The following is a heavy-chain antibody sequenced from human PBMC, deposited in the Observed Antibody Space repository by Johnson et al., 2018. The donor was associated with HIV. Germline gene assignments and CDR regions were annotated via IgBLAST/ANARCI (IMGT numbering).Heavy chain of an antibody. V-gene: IGHV3-30*18. CDR3: AKDKSNAFYI. CDR2: ISYDGSNK. CDR1: GFTFSSYG. J-gene: IGHJ3*02. Sequence: QVQLVESGGGVVQPGRSLRLSCAASGFTFSSYGMHWVRQAPGKGLEWVAVISYDGSNKYYADSVKGRFTISRDNSKNTLYLQMNSLRAEDTAVYYCAKDKSNAFYIWGQGTMVTVSS.